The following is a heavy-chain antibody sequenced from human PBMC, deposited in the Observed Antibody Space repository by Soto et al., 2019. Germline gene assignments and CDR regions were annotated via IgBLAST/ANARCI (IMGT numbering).Heavy chain of an antibody. CDR1: GYTFTSYG. D-gene: IGHD1-20*01. CDR2: ISAYNGNT. J-gene: IGHJ6*02. Sequence: ASVKVSCKASGYTFTSYGISWVRQAPGQGLEWMGWISAYNGNTNYAQKFQGRVTITADESTSTAYMELSSLRSEDTAVYYCARSLTGTYYYYGMDVWGQGTTVTVSS. CDR3: ARSLTGTYYYYGMDV. V-gene: IGHV1-18*01.